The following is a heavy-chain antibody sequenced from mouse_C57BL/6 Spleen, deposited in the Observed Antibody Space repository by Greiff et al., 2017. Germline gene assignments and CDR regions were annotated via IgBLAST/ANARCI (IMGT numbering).Heavy chain of an antibody. CDR2: IWTGGGT. CDR3: ARKEGYDYDEPVYFDY. CDR1: GFSLTSYA. J-gene: IGHJ2*01. D-gene: IGHD2-4*01. V-gene: IGHV2-9-1*01. Sequence: QVQLQQSGPGLVAPSQSLSITCTVSGFSLTSYAISWVRQPPGKGLEWLGVIWTGGGTNYNSALKSRLSISKDNSKSQVFLKMNSLQTDDTARYYCARKEGYDYDEPVYFDYWGQGTTLTVSS.